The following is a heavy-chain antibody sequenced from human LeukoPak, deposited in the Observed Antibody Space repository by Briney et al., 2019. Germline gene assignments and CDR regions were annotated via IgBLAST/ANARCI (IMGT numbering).Heavy chain of an antibody. V-gene: IGHV3-7*01. CDR3: ARIDWGQFEY. D-gene: IGHD2-21*01. J-gene: IGHJ4*02. CDR1: GFTFSSYW. CDR2: INQDGSEK. Sequence: GGSLRLSCAASGFTFSSYWMSWVRQAPGEGLEWVANINQDGSEKYYVDSVKGRFTFSRDNAQNSLSLQMNSLRDEDTAVYYCARIDWGQFEYWGQGRLVTVSS.